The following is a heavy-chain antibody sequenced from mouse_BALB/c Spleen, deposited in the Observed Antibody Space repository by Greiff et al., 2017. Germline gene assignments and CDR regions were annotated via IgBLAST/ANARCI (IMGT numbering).Heavy chain of an antibody. CDR1: GYTFTDYV. CDR3: ASITTATAWFAY. CDR2: IYPGSGST. V-gene: IGHV1-77*01. D-gene: IGHD1-2*01. Sequence: VQLVESGPELVKPGASVKMSCKASGYTFTDYVISWVKQRTGQGLEWIGEIYPGSGSTYYNEKFKGKATLTADKSSNTAYMQLSSLTSEDSAVYFCASITTATAWFAYWGQGTLVTVSA. J-gene: IGHJ3*01.